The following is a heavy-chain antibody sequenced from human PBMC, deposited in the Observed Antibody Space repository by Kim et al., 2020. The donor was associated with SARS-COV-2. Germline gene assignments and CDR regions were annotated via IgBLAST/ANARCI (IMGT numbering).Heavy chain of an antibody. CDR3: ARVRVRAFDI. J-gene: IGHJ3*02. V-gene: IGHV4-31*02. Sequence: STYYNPSLKSRVTISVDTSKNQFSLKLSSVTAADTAVYYCARVRVRAFDIWGQGTMVTVSS. CDR2: ST.